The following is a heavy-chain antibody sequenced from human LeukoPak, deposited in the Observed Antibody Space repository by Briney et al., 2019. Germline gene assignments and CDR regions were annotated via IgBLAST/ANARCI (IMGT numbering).Heavy chain of an antibody. V-gene: IGHV3-23*01. CDR3: AKAPVTTCRGAFCYPFDY. J-gene: IGHJ4*02. CDR2: ISDTGNT. CDR1: GFIFSSYW. D-gene: IGHD2-15*01. Sequence: GGSLRLSCAASGFIFSSYWMSWVRQAPGKGLEWVSAISDTGNTYHADSVKGRFTISRDSSKNTLFLQMNRLRPEDAAVYYCAKAPVTTCRGAFCYPFDYWGLGTLVTVSS.